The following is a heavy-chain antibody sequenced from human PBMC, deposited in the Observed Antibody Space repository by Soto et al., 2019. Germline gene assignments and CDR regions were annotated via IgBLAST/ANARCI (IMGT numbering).Heavy chain of an antibody. CDR2: INPSSGGT. CDR1: GYTFTGHF. CDR3: VRAYYDSSGYSTHFDY. Sequence: QVQLVQSGAEVKKPRASVKVSCKASGYTFTGHFMHWVRQAPGQGLEWMGWINPSSGGTKYAQKFQGWVTMTRDTSISTAYMELSRLRSDDTAVYYCVRAYYDSSGYSTHFDYWGQGTLVTVSS. D-gene: IGHD3-22*01. V-gene: IGHV1-2*04. J-gene: IGHJ4*02.